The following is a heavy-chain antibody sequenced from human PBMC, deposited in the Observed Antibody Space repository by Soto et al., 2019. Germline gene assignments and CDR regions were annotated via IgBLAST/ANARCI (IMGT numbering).Heavy chain of an antibody. CDR2: MNPNSGNT. Sequence: GASVKVSCKSSGYTFTSYDINWVRQATGQGLEWMGWMNPNSGNTGYAQKFQGRVPMTRNTSISTAYMELSSLRSEDTAVYYCARGSITIFSDWFDPWGQGTLVTVSS. D-gene: IGHD3-3*01. J-gene: IGHJ5*02. V-gene: IGHV1-8*01. CDR3: ARGSITIFSDWFDP. CDR1: GYTFTSYD.